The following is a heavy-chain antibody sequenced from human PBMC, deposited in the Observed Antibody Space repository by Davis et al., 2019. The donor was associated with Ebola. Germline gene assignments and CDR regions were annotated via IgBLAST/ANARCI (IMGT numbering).Heavy chain of an antibody. CDR1: GFTFSTYS. V-gene: IGHV3-21*01. CDR3: ARVQGGAHDGFDI. J-gene: IGHJ3*02. D-gene: IGHD3-16*01. CDR2: ISSTSTYI. Sequence: GESLKISCLASGFTFSTYSMNWVRQAPGKGLEWVSLISSTSTYIYYGDSVEGRFTISRDNAKNSLYLQMNSLRGEDTAVYYCARVQGGAHDGFDIWGQGTMVTVSS.